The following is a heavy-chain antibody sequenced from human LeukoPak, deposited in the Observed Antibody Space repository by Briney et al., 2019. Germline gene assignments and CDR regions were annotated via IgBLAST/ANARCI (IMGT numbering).Heavy chain of an antibody. V-gene: IGHV1-69*13. CDR3: ARDNYYDSSGSLDAFDI. J-gene: IGHJ3*02. CDR1: GGTFSSYA. Sequence: SVKVSCKASGGTFSSYAISWVRQAPGQGLEWMGGIIPIFGTANYAQKFQGRVTITADESTSTAYMELSSLRSEDTAVYYCARDNYYDSSGSLDAFDIWGQGTMVTVSS. D-gene: IGHD3-22*01. CDR2: IIPIFGTA.